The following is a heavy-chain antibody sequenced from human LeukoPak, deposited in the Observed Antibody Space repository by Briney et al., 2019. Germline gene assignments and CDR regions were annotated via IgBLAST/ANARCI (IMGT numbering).Heavy chain of an antibody. D-gene: IGHD2-2*01. CDR3: ARGVVVVPAAIDGDYYYYMDV. CDR2: ISYDGSNK. V-gene: IGHV3-30*01. CDR1: GFTFSSYA. J-gene: IGHJ6*03. Sequence: QTGGSLRLSRAASGFTFSSYAMHWVRQAPGKGLEWVAVISYDGSNKYYADSVKGRFTISRDNSKNTLYLQMNSLRAEDTAVYYCARGVVVVPAAIDGDYYYYMDVWGKGTTVTVSS.